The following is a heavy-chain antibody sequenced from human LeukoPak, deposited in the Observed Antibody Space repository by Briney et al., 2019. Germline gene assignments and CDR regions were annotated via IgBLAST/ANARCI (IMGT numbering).Heavy chain of an antibody. CDR3: AKDRPPTTSRVDAFDI. Sequence: GGSLRLSCAASGFTFSSYAMSWFRPTPGKGLERVSAIGGSGGSTYYADSVKGRFTISRDNSKNTRYLQMNSLRAEDTAVYYCAKDRPPTTSRVDAFDIWGQGTMVTVSS. J-gene: IGHJ3*02. CDR1: GFTFSSYA. CDR2: IGGSGGST. D-gene: IGHD1-14*01. V-gene: IGHV3-23*01.